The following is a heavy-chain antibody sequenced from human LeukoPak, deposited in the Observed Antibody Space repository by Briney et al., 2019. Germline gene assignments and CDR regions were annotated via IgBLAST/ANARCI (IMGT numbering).Heavy chain of an antibody. CDR1: GFTFDDYA. CDR3: AKDRGYIAAAGTED. J-gene: IGHJ4*02. D-gene: IGHD6-13*01. Sequence: GGSLRLSCAASGFTFDDYAMHWVRQAPGKGLEWVSGISWNSGSIGYADSVKGRFTISRDNAKNSLYLQMNSLRAEDTALYYCAKDRGYIAAAGTEDWGQGTLVTISS. CDR2: ISWNSGSI. V-gene: IGHV3-9*01.